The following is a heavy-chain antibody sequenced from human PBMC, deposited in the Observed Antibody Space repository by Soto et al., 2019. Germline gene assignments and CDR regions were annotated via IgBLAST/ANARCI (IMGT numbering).Heavy chain of an antibody. V-gene: IGHV3-30*18. Sequence: QVQLVESGGGVVQPGRSLRLSCAASRFTFSNYRMHWVRQAPGKGLEWVAAQSHDGSNKYYAGSVKGRFTISRDNSKNTLYLEMDSLRLDDTAVYYCAKEGVSFSTSCSRCYGLDVWGQGTPVTVSS. J-gene: IGHJ6*02. CDR2: QSHDGSNK. CDR3: AKEGVSFSTSCSRCYGLDV. CDR1: RFTFSNYR. D-gene: IGHD2-2*01.